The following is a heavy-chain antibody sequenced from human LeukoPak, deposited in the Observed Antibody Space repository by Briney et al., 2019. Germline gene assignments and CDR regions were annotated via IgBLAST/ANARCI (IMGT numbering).Heavy chain of an antibody. CDR2: ISGSGGST. CDR3: AKGGYSYGSAGYYGMDV. V-gene: IGHV3-23*01. J-gene: IGHJ6*02. CDR1: GFTFSSYA. Sequence: PGGSLRLSCAASGFTFSSYAMSWVRQAPGKGLEWVSAISGSGGSTYYADSVKGRFTISRDNSKNTLYLQMNSLRAEDTAVYYCAKGGYSYGSAGYYGMDVWGQGTTVTVSS. D-gene: IGHD5-18*01.